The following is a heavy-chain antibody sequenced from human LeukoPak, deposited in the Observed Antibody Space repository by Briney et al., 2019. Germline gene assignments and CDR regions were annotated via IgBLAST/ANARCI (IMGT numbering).Heavy chain of an antibody. CDR2: ISGSGGST. D-gene: IGHD6-13*01. CDR3: AKSFGPVIAAAGTGAD. Sequence: GGTLRLSCAASGFTFSSYGMSWVRQAPGKGLEWVSAISGSGGSTYYADSVKGRFTISRDNSKNTLYLQMNSLRAEDTAVYYCAKSFGPVIAAAGTGADWGQGILVTVSS. V-gene: IGHV3-23*01. CDR1: GFTFSSYG. J-gene: IGHJ4*02.